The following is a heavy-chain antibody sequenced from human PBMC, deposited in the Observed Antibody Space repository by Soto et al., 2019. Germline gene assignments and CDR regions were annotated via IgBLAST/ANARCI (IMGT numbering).Heavy chain of an antibody. V-gene: IGHV4-34*01. Sequence: PSETLSLTCAVYGGSFSGYYWSWIRQPPGKGREWIGEINDSGSTTYNPSLKSRVTISLDKYEHNLSLELGSVTGRDTAVYFCARGRRELWFGTYNWFDPWGQGTLVTVSS. CDR2: INDSGST. J-gene: IGHJ5*02. CDR3: ARGRRELWFGTYNWFDP. CDR1: GGSFSGYY. D-gene: IGHD3-10*01.